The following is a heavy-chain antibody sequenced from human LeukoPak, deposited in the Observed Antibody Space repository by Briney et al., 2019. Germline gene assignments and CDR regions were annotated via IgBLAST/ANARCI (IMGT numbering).Heavy chain of an antibody. J-gene: IGHJ4*02. CDR3: GRFTRSGDSVY. D-gene: IGHD7-27*01. CDR1: GFTFSNYW. V-gene: IGHV3-7*04. CDR2: INRDGSEK. Sequence: GGSLRLSCAASGFTFSNYWMSWVRQAPGKGLEWVVNINRDGSEKQYVDSVKGRFAISRDNAENSLYLQMSSLKAEDTAVYYCGRFTRSGDSVYWGQGTLVTVSS.